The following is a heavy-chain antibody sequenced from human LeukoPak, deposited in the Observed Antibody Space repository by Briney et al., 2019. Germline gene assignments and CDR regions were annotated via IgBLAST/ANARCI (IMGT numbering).Heavy chain of an antibody. Sequence: GASVKVSCKASGYTFTGYYMHWVRQAPGQGLEWMGWINPNSGGTNYAQKFQGRVTMTRDTSISTAYMELSRLRSDDTAVYYCARVSSPYDYGDYGTNQDYWGQGTLVTVSS. CDR3: ARVSSPYDYGDYGTNQDY. CDR1: GYTFTGYY. CDR2: INPNSGGT. J-gene: IGHJ4*02. V-gene: IGHV1-2*02. D-gene: IGHD4-17*01.